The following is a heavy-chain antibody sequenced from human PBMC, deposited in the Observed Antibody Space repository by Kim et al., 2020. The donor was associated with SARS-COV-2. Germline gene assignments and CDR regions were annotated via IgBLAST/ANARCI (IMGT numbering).Heavy chain of an antibody. J-gene: IGHJ4*02. CDR2: ISSSSSYI. CDR1: GFTFSSYS. D-gene: IGHD6-13*01. V-gene: IGHV3-21*01. CDR3: ARDGYSSSWYRVGGRNWNALHFGY. Sequence: GGSLRLSCAASGFTFSSYSMNWVRQAPGKGLEWVSSISSSSSYIYYADSVKGRFTISRDNAKNSLYLQMNSLRAEDTAVYYCARDGYSSSWYRVGGRNWNALHFGYWGQGTLVTVSS.